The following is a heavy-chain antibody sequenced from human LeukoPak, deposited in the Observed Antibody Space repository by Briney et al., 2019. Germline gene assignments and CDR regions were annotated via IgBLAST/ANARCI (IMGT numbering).Heavy chain of an antibody. J-gene: IGHJ4*02. V-gene: IGHV4-59*01. CDR2: IYYSGST. CDR3: ARSRVPAAPGYFDY. D-gene: IGHD2-2*01. Sequence: SETLSLTCTVSGGSISSYYWSWIRQPPGKGLEWIGYIYYSGSTNYNPSLKSRVTISVDTSKNQFSLKLSSVTAADTAVYYCARSRVPAAPGYFDYWGQGTLVTVSS. CDR1: GGSISSYY.